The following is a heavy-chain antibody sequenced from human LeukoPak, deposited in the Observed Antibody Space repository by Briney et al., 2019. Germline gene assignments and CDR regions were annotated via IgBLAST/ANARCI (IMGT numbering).Heavy chain of an antibody. J-gene: IGHJ6*02. D-gene: IGHD3-22*01. CDR3: AKDLYDSSGYYYYYGMDV. V-gene: IGHV3-48*03. CDR2: ISSSGSTI. Sequence: QPGGSLRLSCAASGFTFSSYEMNWVRQAPGKGLEWVSYISSSGSTIYYADSVKGRFTISRDNAKNSLYLQMNSLRAEDTAVYYCAKDLYDSSGYYYYYGMDVWGQGTTVTVSS. CDR1: GFTFSSYE.